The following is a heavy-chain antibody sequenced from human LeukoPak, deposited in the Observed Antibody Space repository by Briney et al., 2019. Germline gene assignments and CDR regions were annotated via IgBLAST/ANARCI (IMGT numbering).Heavy chain of an antibody. CDR3: AKDLLWQQLVPYYFDY. V-gene: IGHV3-23*01. Sequence: GGSLRLSCAASGFTFSSYAMSWVRQAPGKGLEWVSGISGSGVSTYYADSVKGRFTISRDNSKNTLYLQMNSLRAEDTAVYYCAKDLLWQQLVPYYFDYWGQGTLVTVSS. D-gene: IGHD6-13*01. CDR1: GFTFSSYA. CDR2: ISGSGVST. J-gene: IGHJ4*02.